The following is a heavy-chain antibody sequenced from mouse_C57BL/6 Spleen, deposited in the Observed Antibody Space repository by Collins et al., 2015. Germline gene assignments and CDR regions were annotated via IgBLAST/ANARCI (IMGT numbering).Heavy chain of an antibody. Sequence: QVQLRESGPGLVAPSQSLSITCTVSGFSLTTYAISWVRQPPGKGLEWLGVIWTAGGSNYNSALKSRLSISKDNSKSQVFLKMNSLQTDDTARYYCARRYAMDYWGQGTSVTVSS. V-gene: IGHV2-9-1*01. CDR2: IWTAGGS. CDR1: GFSLTTYA. J-gene: IGHJ4*01. CDR3: ARRYAMDY.